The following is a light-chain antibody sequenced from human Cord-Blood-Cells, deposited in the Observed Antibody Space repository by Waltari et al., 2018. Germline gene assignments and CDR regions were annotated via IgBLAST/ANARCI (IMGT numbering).Light chain of an antibody. CDR1: QGISSY. Sequence: AIRMTQSPSSFSASTGDRVTITCRASQGISSYLAWYQQKPGKAPKLLIYAASTLQSGVPSRFSGSGSGTDFTRTISCLQSEDFATYYCQQYYSYPPTFGQWTKVEIK. CDR2: AAS. V-gene: IGKV1-8*01. CDR3: QQYYSYPPT. J-gene: IGKJ1*01.